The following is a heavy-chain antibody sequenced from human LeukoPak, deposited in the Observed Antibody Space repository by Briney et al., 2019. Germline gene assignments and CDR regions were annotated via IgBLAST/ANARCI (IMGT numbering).Heavy chain of an antibody. V-gene: IGHV3-23*01. CDR1: GFTFSTYA. CDR2: FSGSGGST. J-gene: IGHJ6*03. CDR3: AKHGYNCLTGVCFTDYYIDV. D-gene: IGHD2-8*01. Sequence: GGSLRLSCATSGFTFSTYALSWVRQAPGKGLEWVSGFSGSGGSTYYADSVKGRCTISRDYSRNTLYIQMNSLRAEDTAIYYCAKHGYNCLTGVCFTDYYIDVWGNGTTVTVSS.